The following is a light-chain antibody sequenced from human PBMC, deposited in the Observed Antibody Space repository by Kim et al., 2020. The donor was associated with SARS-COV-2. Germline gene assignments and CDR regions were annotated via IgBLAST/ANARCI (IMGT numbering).Light chain of an antibody. CDR3: HQYYGAART. CDR1: QSVLYSSNNKNY. Sequence: ATINCKSRQSVLYSSNNKNYLDWYQQKPGQRRNLVIVWASTREAGITDRCSGSGAGTEFTLANSNLQAEDVAGCFRHQYYGAARTLGAGKKV. V-gene: IGKV4-1*01. J-gene: IGKJ4*01. CDR2: WAS.